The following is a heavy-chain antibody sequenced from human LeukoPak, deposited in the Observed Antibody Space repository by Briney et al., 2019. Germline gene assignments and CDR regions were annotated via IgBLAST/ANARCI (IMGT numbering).Heavy chain of an antibody. CDR1: GYTFTNFD. V-gene: IGHV1-8*01. J-gene: IGHJ4*02. CDR2: MNPKTGNT. D-gene: IGHD5-24*01. CDR3: ARVRDGYKLNFDY. Sequence: ASVKFSCKASGYTFTNFDINWVRQATGQGLEWMGWMNPKTGNTGSAQKFQGRVTVTGNTSISTAYMELSRLRSDDTAVYYCARVRDGYKLNFDYWGQGTLVTVSS.